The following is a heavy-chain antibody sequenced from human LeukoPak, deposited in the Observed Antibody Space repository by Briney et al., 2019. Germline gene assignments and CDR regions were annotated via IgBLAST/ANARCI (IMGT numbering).Heavy chain of an antibody. CDR2: IRSKASGGTT. D-gene: IGHD6-19*01. J-gene: IGHJ4*02. CDR1: GFSLTYYA. CDR3: SSDYSSGWYYFDY. Sequence: GGSLRLSCTASGFSLTYYAVSWFRQAPGRGLEWGGYIRSKASGGTTEYAASVKGRFSISRDDSKSIAYLQMNSLKTEDTAVYYCSSDYSSGWYYFDYWGQGTLVTVSS. V-gene: IGHV3-49*03.